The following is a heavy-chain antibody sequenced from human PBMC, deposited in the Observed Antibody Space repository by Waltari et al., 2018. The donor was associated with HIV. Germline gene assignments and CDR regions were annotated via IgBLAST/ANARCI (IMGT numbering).Heavy chain of an antibody. CDR1: GYTFTAYY. J-gene: IGHJ1*01. Sequence: QVQLVQSGAEVKDPRASVKVSCKASGYTFTAYYIHWVRQAPGQGLDWMGWINPNSGGSNYAQKFQGRVTMTRDTSINTVYLELSRLRSDDAAVYYCADCNGGNCYPEHWGQGTLVTVSS. CDR3: ADCNGGNCYPEH. CDR2: INPNSGGS. D-gene: IGHD2-15*01. V-gene: IGHV1-2*02.